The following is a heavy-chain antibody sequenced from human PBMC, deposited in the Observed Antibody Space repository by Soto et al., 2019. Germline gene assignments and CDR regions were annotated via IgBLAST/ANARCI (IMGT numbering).Heavy chain of an antibody. J-gene: IGHJ6*02. CDR2: IWYDGSNK. CDR1: GFTFSSYG. Sequence: GGSLRLSCAASGFTFSSYGMHWVRQAPGKGLEWVAVIWYDGSNKYYADSVKGRFTISRDNSKNTLYLQMNSLRPEDTAVYYCARMYYDILTGMWYYYGMDVWGQGTTVTVSS. D-gene: IGHD3-9*01. V-gene: IGHV3-33*01. CDR3: ARMYYDILTGMWYYYGMDV.